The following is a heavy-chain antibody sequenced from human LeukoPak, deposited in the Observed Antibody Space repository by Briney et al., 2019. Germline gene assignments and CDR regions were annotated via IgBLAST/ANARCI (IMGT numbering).Heavy chain of an antibody. CDR3: ARGYSSGLHFDY. V-gene: IGHV4-59*01. D-gene: IGHD6-19*01. CDR1: GGSISGYH. Sequence: SETLSLTCTVSGGSISGYHWSWIRQPPGEGLEWIAYIYYNGISNYNPSLKSRVIISVDSSKNQFSLKLTSVTAADTAVYYCARGYSSGLHFDYWGQGTLVTVSS. J-gene: IGHJ4*02. CDR2: IYYNGIS.